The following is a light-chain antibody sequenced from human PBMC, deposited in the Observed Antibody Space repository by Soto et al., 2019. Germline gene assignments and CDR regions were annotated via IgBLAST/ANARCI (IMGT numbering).Light chain of an antibody. CDR1: SSDVGGYNF. Sequence: QSVLTQPASVSGCPGQSITISCTGTSSDVGGYNFVSWYQQHPGKAPKLMIYEVTSRPSGVSNRFSGSKSGNTASLTISGLQAEDEADYYCNSYTTISTLVFGTGTKVTVL. CDR3: NSYTTISTLV. CDR2: EVT. V-gene: IGLV2-14*03. J-gene: IGLJ1*01.